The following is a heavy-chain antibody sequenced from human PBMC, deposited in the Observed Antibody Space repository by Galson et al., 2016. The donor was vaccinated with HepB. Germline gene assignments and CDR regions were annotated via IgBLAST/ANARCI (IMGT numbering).Heavy chain of an antibody. CDR1: GFTFSRYW. CDR3: ARFGGSLGMDV. V-gene: IGHV3-33*08. D-gene: IGHD2-15*01. CDR2: IWYDGSNK. J-gene: IGHJ6*02. Sequence: SLRLSCAASGFTFSRYWMSWVRQAPGKGLEWVALIWYDGSNKHYADSVKGRFTISRDNSKNTLYLQMNSLTAEDTAVYYCARFGGSLGMDVWGQGTTVTVSS.